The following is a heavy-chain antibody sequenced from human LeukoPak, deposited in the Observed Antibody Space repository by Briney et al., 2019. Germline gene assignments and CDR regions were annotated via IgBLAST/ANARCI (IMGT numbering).Heavy chain of an antibody. V-gene: IGHV3-48*04. CDR3: ARDVHPSYYYYGMDV. Sequence: PGGSLRLSCAASGFTFSSYSMNWVRQAPGKGLEWVSYISSSSSTIYYADSVKGRFTISRDNAKNSLYLQMNSLRAEDTAVYYCARDVHPSYYYYGMDVWGQGTTVTVSS. CDR2: ISSSSSTI. D-gene: IGHD3-10*02. J-gene: IGHJ6*02. CDR1: GFTFSSYS.